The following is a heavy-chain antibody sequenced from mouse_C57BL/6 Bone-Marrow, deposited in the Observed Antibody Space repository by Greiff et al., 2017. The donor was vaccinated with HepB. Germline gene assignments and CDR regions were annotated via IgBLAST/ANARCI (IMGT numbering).Heavy chain of an antibody. CDR1: GFTFSNYW. Sequence: EVKVVESGGGLVQPGGSMKLSCVASGFTFSNYWMNWVRQSPEKGLEWVAQIRLKSDNYATHYAESVKGRFTISRDDSKSSVYLQMNNLRAEDTGIYYCTGTTVVAHYAMDYWGQGTSVTVSS. CDR2: IRLKSDNYAT. CDR3: TGTTVVAHYAMDY. V-gene: IGHV6-3*01. J-gene: IGHJ4*01. D-gene: IGHD1-1*01.